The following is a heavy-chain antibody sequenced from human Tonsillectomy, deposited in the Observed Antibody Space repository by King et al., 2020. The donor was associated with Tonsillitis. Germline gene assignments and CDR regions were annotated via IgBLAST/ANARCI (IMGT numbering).Heavy chain of an antibody. D-gene: IGHD6-19*01. J-gene: IGHJ4*02. Sequence: VQLVESGGGVVQPGRSLRLSCAASGFTFSTYAMHWVRQAPGKGLEWVAVIWYDGTNKYYADSAKGRFTISRDNSKNTLYLQMNSLRGEDTAVYYCAREVAYTSGWPGGFDYWGQGTLAT. CDR1: GFTFSTYA. CDR2: IWYDGTNK. CDR3: AREVAYTSGWPGGFDY. V-gene: IGHV3-33*08.